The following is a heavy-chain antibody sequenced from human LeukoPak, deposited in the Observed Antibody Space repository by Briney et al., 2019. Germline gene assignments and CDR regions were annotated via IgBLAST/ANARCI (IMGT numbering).Heavy chain of an antibody. V-gene: IGHV3-74*01. CDR2: IKSDGSAT. CDR1: EFSFSSYW. Sequence: PGGSLRLSCAGSEFSFSSYWMHWVRQPPEKGLEWVFSIKSDGSATAYADSVKGRFSMSTDSAKYTASLHMNSLRVEDTAMDYCAMDINGDLFHVWGQGTPVTVSS. CDR3: AMDINGDLFHV. J-gene: IGHJ4*02. D-gene: IGHD2-2*03.